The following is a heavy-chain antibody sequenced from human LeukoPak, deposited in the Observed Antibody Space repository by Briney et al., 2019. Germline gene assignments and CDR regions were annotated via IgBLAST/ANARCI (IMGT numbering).Heavy chain of an antibody. J-gene: IGHJ3*02. D-gene: IGHD6-19*01. CDR1: GYTFTGYY. V-gene: IGHV1-2*02. CDR3: ARVLRSSCWERTDAFDI. CDR2: INPNSGGT. Sequence: ASVKVSCKASGYTFTGYYMHWVRQAPGQGLEWMGWINPNSGGTNYAQRFQGRVTMTRDTSISTAYMELSRLRSDDTAVYYCARVLRSSCWERTDAFDIWGQGTMVTVSS.